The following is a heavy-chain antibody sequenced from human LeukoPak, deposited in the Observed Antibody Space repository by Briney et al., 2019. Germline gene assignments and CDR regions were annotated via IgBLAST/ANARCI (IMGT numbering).Heavy chain of an antibody. CDR3: ARGIGSQLRSGWFDP. Sequence: GGSLRLSCAASGFTVSSNYMSWVRQAPGKGLEWVSVIYSGGNTYYADSGEGRFTMSRDNSKNTLYLQMNSLRAEDTAVYYCARGIGSQLRSGWFDPWGQGTLVTVSS. CDR2: IYSGGNT. CDR1: GFTVSSNY. D-gene: IGHD3-3*01. J-gene: IGHJ5*02. V-gene: IGHV3-66*01.